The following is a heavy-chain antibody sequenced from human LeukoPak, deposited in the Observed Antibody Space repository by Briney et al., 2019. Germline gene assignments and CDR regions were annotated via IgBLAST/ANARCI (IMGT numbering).Heavy chain of an antibody. CDR2: IYYGGST. CDR3: ARATDYYYDSSGYYLDY. Sequence: SETLSLTCTVSGGSISSHYWSWIRQPPGKGLEWIGYIYYGGSTNYNPSLKSRVTISVDTSKDQFSLKLSSVTAADTAVYYYARATDYYYDSSGYYLDYWGQGTLVTVSS. D-gene: IGHD3-22*01. V-gene: IGHV4-59*11. J-gene: IGHJ4*02. CDR1: GGSISSHY.